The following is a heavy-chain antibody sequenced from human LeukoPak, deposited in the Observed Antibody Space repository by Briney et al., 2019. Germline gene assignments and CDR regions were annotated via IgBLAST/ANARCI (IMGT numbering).Heavy chain of an antibody. Sequence: SQTLSLTCTVSGGSISSGGYYWSWIRQPPGKGLEWIGEINHSGSTNYNPSLKSRVSISVDSSKNQFSLKVSSVTAADTAVYYCARGSDTAAGLYWGQGTLVTVSS. CDR2: INHSGST. D-gene: IGHD6-13*01. CDR1: GGSISSGGYY. CDR3: ARGSDTAAGLY. V-gene: IGHV4-30-2*01. J-gene: IGHJ4*02.